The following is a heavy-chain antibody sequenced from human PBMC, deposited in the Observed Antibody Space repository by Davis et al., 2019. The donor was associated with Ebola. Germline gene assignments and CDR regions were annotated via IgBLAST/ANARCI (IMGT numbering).Heavy chain of an antibody. V-gene: IGHV3-30*04. CDR2: ISYDGSNK. CDR3: ARDVEGSWVVTAIIRVPYY. Sequence: GGSLRLSCAASGFTFSSYAMHWVRQAPGKGLEWVAVISYDGSNKYYADSVKGRFTISRDNSKNTLYLQMNSLRAEDTAVYYCARDVEGSWVVTAIIRVPYYWGQGTLVTVSS. D-gene: IGHD2-21*02. CDR1: GFTFSSYA. J-gene: IGHJ4*02.